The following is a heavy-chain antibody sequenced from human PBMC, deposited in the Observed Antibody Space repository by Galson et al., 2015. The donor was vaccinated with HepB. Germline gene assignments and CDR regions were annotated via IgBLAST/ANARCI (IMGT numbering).Heavy chain of an antibody. V-gene: IGHV5-10-1*01. CDR2: IDPSDSYT. D-gene: IGHD2-15*01. CDR1: GYSFSTKW. Sequence: QSGAEVKKPGESLRISCKASGYSFSTKWISWVRQMPGKGLEWMGRIDPSDSYTHYGPSFRGHVIISVDKSISTAYLQWSSLKASDTAIYYCARRYSMDWFGPWGQGTLVTVSS. J-gene: IGHJ5*02. CDR3: ARRYSMDWFGP.